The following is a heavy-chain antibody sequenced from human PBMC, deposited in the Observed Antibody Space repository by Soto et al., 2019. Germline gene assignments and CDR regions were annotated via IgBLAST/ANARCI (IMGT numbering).Heavy chain of an antibody. CDR3: ARLRITIFGVVRIGMDV. Sequence: SETLSLTCAVYGGSFSGYYWSWIRQPPGKGLEWIGEINHSGSTNYNPSLKSRVAISVDTSKNQFSLKLSSVTAADTAVYYCARLRITIFGVVRIGMDVWGQGTTVTVSS. V-gene: IGHV4-34*01. D-gene: IGHD3-3*01. CDR2: INHSGST. CDR1: GGSFSGYY. J-gene: IGHJ6*02.